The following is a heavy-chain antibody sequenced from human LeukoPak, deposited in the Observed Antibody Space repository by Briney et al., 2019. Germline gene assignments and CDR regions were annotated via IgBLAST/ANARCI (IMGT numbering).Heavy chain of an antibody. V-gene: IGHV4-30-2*01. CDR3: ARYYYGSGSYFDY. Sequence: SETLSLTCAVSGGSISSGGYSWSWIRQPPGKGLEWIGYIYHSGSTYYNPSLKSRVTISVHRSKNQFPLKLSSVTAADTAVYYCARYYYGSGSYFDYWGQGTLVTVSS. J-gene: IGHJ4*02. CDR2: IYHSGST. CDR1: GGSISSGGYS. D-gene: IGHD3-10*01.